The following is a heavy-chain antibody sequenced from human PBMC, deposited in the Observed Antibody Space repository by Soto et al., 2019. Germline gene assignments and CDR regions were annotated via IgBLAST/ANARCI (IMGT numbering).Heavy chain of an antibody. CDR3: ARGLFSENSYSGGRYYFDS. V-gene: IGHV4-34*01. D-gene: IGHD1-26*01. CDR2: INHSGST. J-gene: IGHJ4*02. Sequence: QVQLQQWGAGLLKPSETLSLTCAVYGGSFSSYSWTWIRQSPGKGLGWIGQINHSGSTNYNPSLKSRVAISLLSSKNPFSLELSSVTAADTAVYYCARGLFSENSYSGGRYYFDSWGQGTLVTVSS. CDR1: GGSFSSYS.